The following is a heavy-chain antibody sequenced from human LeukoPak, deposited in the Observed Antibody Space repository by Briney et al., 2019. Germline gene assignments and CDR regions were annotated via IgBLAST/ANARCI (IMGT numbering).Heavy chain of an antibody. V-gene: IGHV3-20*04. CDR3: ARERWAVVGATLHAFDI. Sequence: GGSWSFSGEAFGFTFDDHGMSWFRQAPGKGWEWVFGIIWNGRRTDYADSVKGRFTISRDNAKNSLFLQMNSLRVEDTALYYCARERWAVVGATLHAFDIWGQGTMVTVSS. J-gene: IGHJ3*02. CDR2: IIWNGRRT. D-gene: IGHD1-26*01. CDR1: GFTFDDHG.